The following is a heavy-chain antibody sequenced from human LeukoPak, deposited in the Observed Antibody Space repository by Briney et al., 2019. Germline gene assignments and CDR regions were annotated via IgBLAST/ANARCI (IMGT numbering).Heavy chain of an antibody. D-gene: IGHD3-10*01. CDR2: IYYSGST. J-gene: IGHJ4*02. Sequence: PSETLSLTCTASGGSISSSSYYWGWIRQPPGKGLEWIGSIYYSGSTYYNPSLKSRVTISVDTSKNQFSLKLSSVAAADTAVYYCARGKRWFGDQTRYFDYWGQGTLVTVSS. V-gene: IGHV4-39*07. CDR1: GGSISSSSYY. CDR3: ARGKRWFGDQTRYFDY.